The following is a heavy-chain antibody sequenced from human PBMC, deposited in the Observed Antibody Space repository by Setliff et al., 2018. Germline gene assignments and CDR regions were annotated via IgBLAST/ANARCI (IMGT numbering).Heavy chain of an antibody. CDR1: GTTFNSHA. CDR2: IITAFGSA. J-gene: IGHJ6*03. Sequence: ASVKVSCKTSGTTFNSHAINWVRQAPGQGLEWMGGIITAFGSAISAQKFQDRVSITADRTTYTAYLELTSLTLEDTAVYYCATSPKKVTGSDYYNYYMDVWGKGTTVTVSS. V-gene: IGHV1-69*06. D-gene: IGHD3-9*01. CDR3: ATSPKKVTGSDYYNYYMDV.